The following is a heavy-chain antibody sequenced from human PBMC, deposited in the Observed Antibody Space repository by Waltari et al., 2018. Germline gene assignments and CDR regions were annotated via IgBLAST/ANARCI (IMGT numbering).Heavy chain of an antibody. D-gene: IGHD3-9*01. Sequence: EVQLLESGGGLVQPGGSLRLSCAASGFTFSSYAMSWVRQAPGKGLEWVSAISGSGGSTYYADSVKGRFTISRDNSKNTLDLQMNSLRAEDTAVYYCAKEEYDILTGYPYFDYWGQGTLVTVSS. CDR2: ISGSGGST. CDR1: GFTFSSYA. V-gene: IGHV3-23*01. CDR3: AKEEYDILTGYPYFDY. J-gene: IGHJ4*02.